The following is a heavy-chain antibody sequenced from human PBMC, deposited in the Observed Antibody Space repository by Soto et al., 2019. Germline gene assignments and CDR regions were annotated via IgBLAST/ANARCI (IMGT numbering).Heavy chain of an antibody. CDR2: IWYDGSNK. CDR1: GFTFSSYS. V-gene: IGHV3-33*08. Sequence: HPGGSLRLSCAASGFTFSSYSMNWVRQAPGKGLGWVAVIWYDGSNKYYADSVKGRFTISRDNSKNTLYLQMNSLRAEDTAVYYCARDSGGYCSGGSCYYYYGMDVWGQGTTVTVSS. CDR3: ARDSGGYCSGGSCYYYYGMDV. J-gene: IGHJ6*02. D-gene: IGHD2-15*01.